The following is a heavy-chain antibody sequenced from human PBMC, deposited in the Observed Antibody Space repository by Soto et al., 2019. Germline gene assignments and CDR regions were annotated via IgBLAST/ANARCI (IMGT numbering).Heavy chain of an antibody. D-gene: IGHD2-2*01. CDR1: VFTFSTYT. J-gene: IGHJ6*02. CDR2: ISDSSTYI. CDR3: ARMGAGYCVSISCYPSPTMGYGMDV. V-gene: IGHV3-21*01. Sequence: XSLRLSCAASVFTFSTYTMNWVRQAPGEGLEWFSSISDSSTYIYYADSLKGRFTISRDNAKNSLYLQMNSLRAEDTAVYYCARMGAGYCVSISCYPSPTMGYGMDVWGQGNMVTVSS.